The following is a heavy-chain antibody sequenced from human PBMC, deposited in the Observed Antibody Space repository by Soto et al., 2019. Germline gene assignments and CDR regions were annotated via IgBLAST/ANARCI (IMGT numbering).Heavy chain of an antibody. CDR3: AKGMYYYYYGMDV. D-gene: IGHD3-10*01. J-gene: IGHJ6*02. CDR1: RYSFTNSW. V-gene: IGHV5-51*01. CDR2: IYPGDSDT. Sequence: PGESLKISCKGSRYSFTNSWIGWVRQMPGKGLEWMGIIYPGDSDTRYSPSFQGQVTISADKSISTAYLQWSSLKASDTAMYYCAKGMYYYYYGMDVWGQGTTVTVSS.